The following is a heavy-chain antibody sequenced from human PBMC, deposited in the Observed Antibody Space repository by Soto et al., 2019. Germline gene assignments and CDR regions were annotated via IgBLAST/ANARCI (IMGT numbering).Heavy chain of an antibody. Sequence: QVQLVQSGAEVKKPGSSVKVSCKASGGTFSSYTISWVRQAPGQGLEWMGRIIPILGIANYAQKFQGRVTITADKSTSTAYMELSSLRSEGTAVYYCARDTGRYSGYDFDYWGQGTLVTVSS. CDR2: IIPILGIA. V-gene: IGHV1-69*08. CDR1: GGTFSSYT. D-gene: IGHD5-12*01. CDR3: ARDTGRYSGYDFDY. J-gene: IGHJ4*02.